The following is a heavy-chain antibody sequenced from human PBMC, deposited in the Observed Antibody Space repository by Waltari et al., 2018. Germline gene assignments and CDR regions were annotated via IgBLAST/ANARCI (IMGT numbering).Heavy chain of an antibody. CDR1: GGPLSDYA. Sequence: QVHLVQSGAEVKKPGSSVKVSCRASGGPLSDYAITWVRQAPSQGLAWMGGRLPIFREANDAQKCQGRGTMTTDASTNTAYLELTSLRSEDTAVYFCARGVGDKNFFHYWGQGTLVTVSS. CDR3: ARGVGDKNFFHY. V-gene: IGHV1-69*05. J-gene: IGHJ4*02. D-gene: IGHD3-10*01. CDR2: RLPIFREA.